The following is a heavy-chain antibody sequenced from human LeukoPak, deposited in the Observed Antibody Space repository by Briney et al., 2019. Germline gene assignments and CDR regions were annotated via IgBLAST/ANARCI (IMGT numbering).Heavy chain of an antibody. CDR2: ISWNSGSI. CDR3: AKDTQTDYYDSSGYFDY. Sequence: PGGFLRLSCAASGFTFDDYAMHWVRQAPGKGLEWVSGISWNSGSIGYADSVKGRFTISRDNAKNSLYLQMNSLRAEDTALYYCAKDTQTDYYDSSGYFDYWGQGTLVTVSS. V-gene: IGHV3-9*01. J-gene: IGHJ4*02. CDR1: GFTFDDYA. D-gene: IGHD3-22*01.